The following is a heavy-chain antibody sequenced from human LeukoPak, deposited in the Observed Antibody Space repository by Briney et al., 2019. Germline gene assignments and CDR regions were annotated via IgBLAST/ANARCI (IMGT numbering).Heavy chain of an antibody. CDR1: GFTFSSYA. V-gene: IGHV3-30-3*01. Sequence: GGSLRLSCAASGFTFSSYAMHWVRQAPGKGLEWVAVISYDGSNKYYADSVKGRFTISRDNSKNTLYLQMNCLRAEDTAVYYCARGLVTVTAKVHYYGMDVWGQGTTVTVSS. J-gene: IGHJ6*02. CDR2: ISYDGSNK. D-gene: IGHD2-21*02. CDR3: ARGLVTVTAKVHYYGMDV.